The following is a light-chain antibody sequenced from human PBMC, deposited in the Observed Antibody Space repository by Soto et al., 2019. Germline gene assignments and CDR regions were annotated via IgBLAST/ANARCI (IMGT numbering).Light chain of an antibody. CDR2: LSSDGSH. Sequence: QTVVTQSPSASASLGASVKLTCTLSSGHSSYAIAWHQQQPEKGPRYLMKLSSDGSHSKGDGIPDRLSGSSSGAERYLTISSLQSEDEADYYCQTWDTGARVVFGGGTKLTVL. CDR1: SGHSSYA. V-gene: IGLV4-69*01. J-gene: IGLJ2*01. CDR3: QTWDTGARVV.